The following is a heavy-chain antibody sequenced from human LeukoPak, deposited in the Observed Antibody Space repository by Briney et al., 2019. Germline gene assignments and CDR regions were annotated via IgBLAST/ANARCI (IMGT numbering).Heavy chain of an antibody. Sequence: SETLSLTCTVSGGSITSSSYYWGWIRQPPGKGLEWIGSFYYSGSTYYNPSLKSRVTISVYTSKNHFSLKLSSVTAADKAVYYCARQYFGYYYMDVWGKGTTVSVSS. V-gene: IGHV4-39*01. D-gene: IGHD3-9*01. J-gene: IGHJ6*03. CDR2: FYYSGST. CDR3: ARQYFGYYYMDV. CDR1: GGSITSSSYY.